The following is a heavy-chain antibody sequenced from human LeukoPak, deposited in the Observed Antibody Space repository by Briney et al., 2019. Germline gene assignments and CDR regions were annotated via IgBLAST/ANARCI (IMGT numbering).Heavy chain of an antibody. Sequence: PSETLSLTCTVSGGSISSYSWSWIRQPPGKGLEWIGYIYYSGSTNYNPPLKSRVTISVDTSKNQFSLKLSSVTAADTAVYYCASSKQWLGRFEYWGQGTLVTVSS. V-gene: IGHV4-59*08. CDR2: IYYSGST. J-gene: IGHJ4*02. CDR1: GGSISSYS. CDR3: ASSKQWLGRFEY. D-gene: IGHD6-19*01.